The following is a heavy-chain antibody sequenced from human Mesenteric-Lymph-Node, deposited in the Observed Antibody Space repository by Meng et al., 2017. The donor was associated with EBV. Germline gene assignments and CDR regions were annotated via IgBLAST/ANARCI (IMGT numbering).Heavy chain of an antibody. CDR3: ARVDLSSGGSCLDP. J-gene: IGHJ5*02. D-gene: IGHD2-15*01. Sequence: QGTLQAPGPGLVKPSDNLSPTCTVSGGSVSSSSYYWSWIRQPPGKGLEYIGYIYYSGSTNYNPSLKSRVTISMDTSKNQVSLKLSSVSAADTAVYYCARVDLSSGGSCLDPWGPGTLVTVSS. CDR1: GGSVSSSSYY. CDR2: IYYSGST. V-gene: IGHV4-61*01.